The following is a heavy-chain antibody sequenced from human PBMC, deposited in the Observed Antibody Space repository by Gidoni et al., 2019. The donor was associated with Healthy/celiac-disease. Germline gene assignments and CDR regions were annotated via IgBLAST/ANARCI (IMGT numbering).Heavy chain of an antibody. J-gene: IGHJ4*02. CDR1: GFPFSSYG. D-gene: IGHD3-22*01. CDR3: ATYDSSGYYEAGPFDY. Sequence: QVQLVESGGGVVLPGRSLRLPCAASGFPFSSYGMHWVRQAPGKGLEWVAVISYDGSNKYYADSVKGRFTISRDNSKNTLYLQMNSLRAEDTAVYYCATYDSSGYYEAGPFDYWGQGTLVTVSS. V-gene: IGHV3-30*03. CDR2: ISYDGSNK.